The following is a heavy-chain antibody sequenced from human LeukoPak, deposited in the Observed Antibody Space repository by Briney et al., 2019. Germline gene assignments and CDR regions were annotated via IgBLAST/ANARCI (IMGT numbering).Heavy chain of an antibody. CDR3: ARGHYDVLAASYKWTPDY. V-gene: IGHV3-21*01. Sequence: PGGSLRLSCAASGFTFNTFNMNWVRQAPGKGLEWVSSITSGGNYIYYADSVKGRFTTSRDNAKNSLSLQLNSLRVEDTAVYYCARGHYDVLAASYKWTPDYWGQGTLVTVSS. CDR1: GFTFNTFN. CDR2: ITSGGNYI. J-gene: IGHJ4*02. D-gene: IGHD3-9*01.